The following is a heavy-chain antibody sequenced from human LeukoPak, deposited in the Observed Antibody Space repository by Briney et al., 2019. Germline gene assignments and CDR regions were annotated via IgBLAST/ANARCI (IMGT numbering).Heavy chain of an antibody. J-gene: IGHJ3*02. CDR1: GGSISSYY. V-gene: IGHV4-59*01. Sequence: SETLSLTCTVSGGSISSYYWSWIRQPPGKGLEWIGYIYYSGSTNYNPSLKSRVTISVDTSKNQFSLKLSSVTAADTAVYYCARRTLGYCSSTSCYSGAFDIWGQGTMVTVSS. D-gene: IGHD2-2*01. CDR3: ARRTLGYCSSTSCYSGAFDI. CDR2: IYYSGST.